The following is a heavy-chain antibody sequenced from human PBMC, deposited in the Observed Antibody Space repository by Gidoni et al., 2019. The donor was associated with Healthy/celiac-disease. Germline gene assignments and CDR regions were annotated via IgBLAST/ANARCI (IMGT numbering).Heavy chain of an antibody. CDR1: GFTFGDYA. V-gene: IGHV3-49*03. CDR2: IRSKAYGGTT. Sequence: EVQLVESGGGLVQPGRSLSLTCTASGFTFGDYAMSWFSQAPGKGLEWVGFIRSKAYGGTTEYAASVKGRFTISRDDSKSIAYLQMNSLKTEDTAVYYCTRDVLSGGRWTYYYYYYMDVWGKGTTVTVSS. J-gene: IGHJ6*03. CDR3: TRDVLSGGRWTYYYYYYMDV. D-gene: IGHD2-15*01.